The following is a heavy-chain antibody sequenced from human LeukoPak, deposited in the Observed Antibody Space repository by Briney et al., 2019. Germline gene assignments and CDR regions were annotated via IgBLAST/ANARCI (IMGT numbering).Heavy chain of an antibody. V-gene: IGHV4-39*07. J-gene: IGHJ3*02. Sequence: SETLSLTCTVSGGSISSSSYYWGWIRQPPGKGLEWIGSIYYSGSTYYNPSLKSRVTISVDTSKNQFSLKLSSVTAADTAVYYCARDRAYYYDSSGYYPYWRFDAFDIWGQGTMVTVSS. D-gene: IGHD3-22*01. CDR2: IYYSGST. CDR3: ARDRAYYYDSSGYYPYWRFDAFDI. CDR1: GGSISSSSYY.